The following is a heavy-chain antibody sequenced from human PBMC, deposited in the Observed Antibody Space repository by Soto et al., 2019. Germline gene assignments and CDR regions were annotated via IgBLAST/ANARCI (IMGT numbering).Heavy chain of an antibody. V-gene: IGHV3-7*05. Sequence: EVQLVESGGGLVQPGGSLRLSCLASEFTFNTYWMNWVRQAPGRGLEWVANIKDDGSEKNYVDSVKGRFTISRDNAKNSLYLQRNSLRGEDTAVYFCARDWGAPGRGSAVGYYYHYGMGVWGQGPTVTVSS. CDR1: EFTFNTYW. CDR3: ARDWGAPGRGSAVGYYYHYGMGV. D-gene: IGHD3-3*01. J-gene: IGHJ6*02. CDR2: IKDDGSEK.